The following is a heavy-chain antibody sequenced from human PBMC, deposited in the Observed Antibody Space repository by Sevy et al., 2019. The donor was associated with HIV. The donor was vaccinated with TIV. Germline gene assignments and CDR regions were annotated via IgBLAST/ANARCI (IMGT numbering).Heavy chain of an antibody. CDR2: INPNSGGT. CDR1: GYTFTGYY. D-gene: IGHD3-10*01. J-gene: IGHJ4*02. Sequence: ASVKVSCKASGYTFTGYYMHWVRQAPGQGLEWMGWINPNSGGTNYAQKFQGRVTMTRDTSISTAYMELSRLRSDDTAVYYCARAPARITMVRGELSVDYWGQGTLVTVSS. CDR3: ARAPARITMVRGELSVDY. V-gene: IGHV1-2*02.